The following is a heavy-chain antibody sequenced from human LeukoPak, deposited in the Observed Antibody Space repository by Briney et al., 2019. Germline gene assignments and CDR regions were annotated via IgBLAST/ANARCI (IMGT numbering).Heavy chain of an antibody. V-gene: IGHV4-39*07. CDR3: ARGDSGSYGMVFFDS. D-gene: IGHD1-26*01. CDR2: ISYSGST. J-gene: IGHJ4*02. CDR1: GGSISSSSYY. Sequence: SEILSLTCTVSGGSISSSSYYWGWIRQPPGKGLDWIGTISYSGSTYYSPSLKSRITISVDTSKNQFSLKLSSVTAADTAVYYCARGDSGSYGMVFFDSWGQGTLVTVSS.